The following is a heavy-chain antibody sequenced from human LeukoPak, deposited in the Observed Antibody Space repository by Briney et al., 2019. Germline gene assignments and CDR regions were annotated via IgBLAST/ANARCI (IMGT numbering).Heavy chain of an antibody. CDR2: ISYSGST. CDR1: GGSISSGGYY. Sequence: SETLSLTCIVSGGSISSGGYYWTWIRQHPGKGLEWIGYISYSGSTYYNPSLKSRLTISVDTSKNQFSLTLTSMTAADTAVYYCATDHGATIGYFFDYWGQGTLVTVSS. CDR3: ATDHGATIGYFFDY. D-gene: IGHD5-24*01. J-gene: IGHJ4*02. V-gene: IGHV4-31*03.